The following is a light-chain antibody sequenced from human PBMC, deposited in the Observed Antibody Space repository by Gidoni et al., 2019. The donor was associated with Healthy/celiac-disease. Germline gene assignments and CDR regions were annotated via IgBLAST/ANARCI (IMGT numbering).Light chain of an antibody. J-gene: IGKJ1*01. CDR1: QSVRSN. CDR2: GSS. Sequence: EIVMTQSPATLSGSPGERATLSCRASQSVRSNLAWYQQKPGQAPRLLSYGSSTRATGIPARFSGSGSGTEFTLTISSLQSEDFAVYYCQQYNNWPETFGQGTKVEIK. CDR3: QQYNNWPET. V-gene: IGKV3-15*01.